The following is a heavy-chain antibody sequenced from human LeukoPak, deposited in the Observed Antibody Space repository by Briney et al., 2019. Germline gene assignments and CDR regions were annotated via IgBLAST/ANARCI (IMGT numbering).Heavy chain of an antibody. Sequence: GGSLRLSCAASGFALSSHWMTWVRQAPGKGLEWVANIKQDGSEKYYVDSVKGRFTISRDNAKNSLYLQMNSLRAEDTAVYYCARDWAIRDGYNSHPSDYWGQGTLVTVSS. CDR2: IKQDGSEK. J-gene: IGHJ4*02. CDR3: ARDWAIRDGYNSHPSDY. V-gene: IGHV3-7*01. CDR1: GFALSSHW. D-gene: IGHD5-24*01.